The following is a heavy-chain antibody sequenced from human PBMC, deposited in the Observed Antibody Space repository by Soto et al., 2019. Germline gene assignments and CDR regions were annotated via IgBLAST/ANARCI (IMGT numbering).Heavy chain of an antibody. D-gene: IGHD1-26*01. V-gene: IGHV4-39*02. CDR2: IYCSGST. Sequence: SETLSLTCTVSGGSISSSSYYWGWIRQPPGKGLEWIGSIYCSGSTYYNPSLKSRVTISVDTSKNHFSLKLSSVTAADTAVYYCATQEVGRTSVCTFDPWGQGTLVTVSS. J-gene: IGHJ5*02. CDR3: ATQEVGRTSVCTFDP. CDR1: GGSISSSSYY.